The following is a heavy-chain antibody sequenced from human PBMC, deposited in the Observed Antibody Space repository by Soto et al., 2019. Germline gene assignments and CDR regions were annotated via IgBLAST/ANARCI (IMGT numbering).Heavy chain of an antibody. D-gene: IGHD3-22*01. CDR2: ISGSGGST. J-gene: IGHJ4*02. V-gene: IGHV3-23*01. Sequence: PGGSQRLSCAASGFTCSSYAMSWVRQAPGKGLEWVSAISGSGGSTYYADAVKGRFTISRDNSKNTLYLQMNSLRAEDTAVYYCAKVSNSSGYDNDYWGQGTLVTVSS. CDR1: GFTCSSYA. CDR3: AKVSNSSGYDNDY.